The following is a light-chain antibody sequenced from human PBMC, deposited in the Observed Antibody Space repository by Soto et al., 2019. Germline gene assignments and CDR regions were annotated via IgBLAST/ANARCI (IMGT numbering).Light chain of an antibody. V-gene: IGLV2-14*01. J-gene: IGLJ1*01. CDR1: SSDVGGYNY. CDR2: EVS. CDR3: SSYTSSSTYG. Sequence: QSVLTQPASVSGYPGQSLTISCIGTSSDVGGYNYVSWYQHHPGNAPKLIIYEVSNRPSGVSNRFSGSKSANTASLTISGLQADDEADYYCSSYTSSSTYGFGIGTKVTV.